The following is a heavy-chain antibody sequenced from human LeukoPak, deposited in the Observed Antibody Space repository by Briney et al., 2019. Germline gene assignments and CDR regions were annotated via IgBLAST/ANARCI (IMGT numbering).Heavy chain of an antibody. CDR2: INYSGSS. Sequence: SETLSLTCSVSGGSITSSSYYWGWLRQPPGKGLEWIGSINYSGSSYYNPSLQSRVTISVDTSSNRFSLKLSSVTAADTAVYYCARHPGGVQGVPYYFDYWGQGTLVTVSS. J-gene: IGHJ4*02. V-gene: IGHV4-39*01. CDR1: GGSITSSSYY. D-gene: IGHD3-10*01. CDR3: ARHPGGVQGVPYYFDY.